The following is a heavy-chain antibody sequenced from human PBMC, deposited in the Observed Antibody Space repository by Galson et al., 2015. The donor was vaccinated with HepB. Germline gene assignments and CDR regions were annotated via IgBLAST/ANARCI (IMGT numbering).Heavy chain of an antibody. Sequence: SVKVSCKASGYTFPSYSITWVRQAPGQGLEWMGWINAYNRNTDYARQLQGRVTMTTDTSTSTAYMELKSLRSDDTAVYYCARGALVVVVDATQNNWFDPWGQRTLVTVSS. CDR3: ARGALVVVVDATQNNWFDP. CDR1: GYTFPSYS. D-gene: IGHD2-15*01. V-gene: IGHV1-18*01. CDR2: INAYNRNT. J-gene: IGHJ5*02.